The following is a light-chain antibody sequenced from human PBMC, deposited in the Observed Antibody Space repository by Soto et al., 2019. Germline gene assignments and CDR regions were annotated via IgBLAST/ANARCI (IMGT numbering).Light chain of an antibody. Sequence: EIVLTQSPGTLSLSPGERATLSCRASQSVSSSYLAWYQQKPGQAPRLVIFDISNRATGIPDRFSGSGSGTDCTLTISRLEPEDFAVYYCRLYSRSPSQITFSQGTRPEIK. V-gene: IGKV3-20*01. CDR1: QSVSSSY. J-gene: IGKJ5*01. CDR3: RLYSRSPSQIT. CDR2: DIS.